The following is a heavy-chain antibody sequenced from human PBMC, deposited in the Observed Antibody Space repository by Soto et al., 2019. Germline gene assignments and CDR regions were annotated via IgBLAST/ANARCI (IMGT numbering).Heavy chain of an antibody. D-gene: IGHD2-8*02. CDR2: ISWNSGTI. Sequence: EVQLVESGGGLVQPGRSLRLSCGASGFTFDEYGMHWVRQAPGKGLEWVSGISWNSGTIGYADSVKGRFTISRDNAKNSLYLQMSSLRAEDTALYYCEKSTGGTANGMDVWGQGPTVTVSS. V-gene: IGHV3-9*01. J-gene: IGHJ6*02. CDR3: EKSTGGTANGMDV. CDR1: GFTFDEYG.